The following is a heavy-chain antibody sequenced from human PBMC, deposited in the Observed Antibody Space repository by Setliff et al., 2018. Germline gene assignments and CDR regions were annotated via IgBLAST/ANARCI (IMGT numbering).Heavy chain of an antibody. CDR2: IFYSGSA. CDR1: GSSISPYY. CDR3: ARQDRFYDRSVFVEYFQH. D-gene: IGHD3-22*01. V-gene: IGHV4-59*08. J-gene: IGHJ1*01. Sequence: SETLSLTCSVSGSSISPYYWIWIRQSPGKGLEWIGYIFYSGSARYNPSLESRVTMSVDTSKNQISLKLTSATAADTAVYYCARQDRFYDRSVFVEYFQHWGQGALVTVSS.